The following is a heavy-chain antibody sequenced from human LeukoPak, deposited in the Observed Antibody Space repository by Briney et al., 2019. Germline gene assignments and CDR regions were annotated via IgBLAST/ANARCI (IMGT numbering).Heavy chain of an antibody. D-gene: IGHD5-18*01. CDR1: GFTFSSYA. CDR3: AKDVDTVTGYFDY. J-gene: IGHJ4*02. Sequence: PGGSLRLSCAASGFTFSSYAVSWVRQAPGKGLEWVSAISGSGGSTYYADSVKGRFTISRDNSRNTLYLQMNSLRAEDTAVYYCAKDVDTVTGYFDYWGQGTLVTVSS. V-gene: IGHV3-23*01. CDR2: ISGSGGST.